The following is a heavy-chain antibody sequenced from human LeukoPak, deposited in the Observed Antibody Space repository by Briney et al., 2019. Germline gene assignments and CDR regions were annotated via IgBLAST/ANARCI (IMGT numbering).Heavy chain of an antibody. Sequence: GGSLRLSCAASGFTFSSYSMNWVRQAPGNGLEWVSSISRSSSYIYYADSVKGRFTISRDNAKNSLYLQMNSLRAEDTAVYYCARWGDILTGYSPYYYYYMDVWGKGTTVTVSS. J-gene: IGHJ6*03. CDR2: ISRSSSYI. D-gene: IGHD3-9*01. CDR3: ARWGDILTGYSPYYYYYMDV. V-gene: IGHV3-21*01. CDR1: GFTFSSYS.